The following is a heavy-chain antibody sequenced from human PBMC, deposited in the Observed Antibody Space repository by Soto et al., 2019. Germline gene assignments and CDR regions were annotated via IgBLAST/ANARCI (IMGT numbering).Heavy chain of an antibody. Sequence: SETLSLTCTVSGGSINDFAYYWGWIRQPPGKGLEWIGTVYHNENTYYNPSLKSRVTISVDTAKNQFSLKVTSVTATDMAIYFCARRERYYGSPGWFDPWGQGTLVTVSS. CDR3: ARRERYYGSPGWFDP. CDR1: GGSINDFAYY. J-gene: IGHJ5*02. CDR2: VYHNENT. V-gene: IGHV4-39*01. D-gene: IGHD3-16*01.